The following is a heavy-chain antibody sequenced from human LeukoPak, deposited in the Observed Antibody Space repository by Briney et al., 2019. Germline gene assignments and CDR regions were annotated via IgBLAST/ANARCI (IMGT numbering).Heavy chain of an antibody. Sequence: PSETLSLTCTVSGYSISSGYYWGWIRQPPGKGLEWIGSIYHSGSTYYNPSLKGRVTISVDTSKNQFSLKLSSVTAADTAIYYCARERDGYNFVGRSISYYYMDVWGKGTTVTISS. CDR3: ARERDGYNFVGRSISYYYMDV. CDR1: GYSISSGYY. CDR2: IYHSGST. D-gene: IGHD5-24*01. J-gene: IGHJ6*03. V-gene: IGHV4-38-2*02.